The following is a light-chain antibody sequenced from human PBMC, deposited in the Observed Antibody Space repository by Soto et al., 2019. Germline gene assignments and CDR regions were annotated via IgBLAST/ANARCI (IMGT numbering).Light chain of an antibody. CDR2: GAS. Sequence: EIVLTQSPGTLSLSPGERATLSCRASQSFSSSYLAWYQQKPGQAPRLLISGASSRATGIPDRFSGSGSGTDFTITVSRLEPEDFAVYYCQQYDTSPPYTLGQGTKLESK. CDR3: QQYDTSPPYT. V-gene: IGKV3-20*01. J-gene: IGKJ2*01. CDR1: QSFSSSY.